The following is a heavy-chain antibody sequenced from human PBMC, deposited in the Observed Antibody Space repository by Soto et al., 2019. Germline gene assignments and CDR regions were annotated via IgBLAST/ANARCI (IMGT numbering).Heavy chain of an antibody. Sequence: QITLKESGPSLVKPTQTLTLTCTFSGFSLSTSGVGVAWIRQPPGKALEWLALIYWDDDKRYSPSLKSRLTNTKDTSKNQVVLKLTNMDLVDTGTYYRAHGRDWLDPWGQGPMVTVSP. CDR1: GFSLSTSGVG. V-gene: IGHV2-5*02. D-gene: IGHD3-10*01. CDR2: IYWDDDK. J-gene: IGHJ5*02. CDR3: AHGRDWLDP.